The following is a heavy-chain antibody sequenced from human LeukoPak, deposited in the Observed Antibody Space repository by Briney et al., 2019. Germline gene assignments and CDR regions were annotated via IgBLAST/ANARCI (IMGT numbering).Heavy chain of an antibody. V-gene: IGHV4-39*07. CDR2: IYYSGST. Sequence: SETLSLTCTVSGGSISRSGYYWGWIRQTPGKGLEWIGSIYYSGSTYYKSSLKSRVTISLDTSKNQFSLKLSSVTAADTAVYYCARARYYYYYYMDVWGKGTTVTVSS. J-gene: IGHJ6*03. CDR1: GGSISRSGYY. CDR3: ARARYYYYYYMDV.